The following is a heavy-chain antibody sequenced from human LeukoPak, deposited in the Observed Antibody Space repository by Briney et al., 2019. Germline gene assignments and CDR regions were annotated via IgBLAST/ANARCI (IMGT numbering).Heavy chain of an antibody. J-gene: IGHJ6*02. Sequence: GGSLRLSCAASGFTFSSYWMNWARQAPGKGLEWVASINHNGNVNYYVDSVKGRFTISRDNAKNSLYLQMRNLRAEDTAVYFCARGGGLDVWGQGATVTVSS. CDR3: ARGGGLDV. V-gene: IGHV3-7*03. D-gene: IGHD3-16*01. CDR2: INHNGNVN. CDR1: GFTFSSYW.